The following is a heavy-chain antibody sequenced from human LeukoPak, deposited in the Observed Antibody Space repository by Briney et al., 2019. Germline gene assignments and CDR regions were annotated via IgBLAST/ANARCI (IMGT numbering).Heavy chain of an antibody. J-gene: IGHJ6*02. Sequence: GGSLRLSCAASGFTFSSYWMNWARQAPGKGLEWVASINHNGNVNYYVDSVKGRFTISRDNAKNSLYLQMRNLRAEDTAVYFCARGGGLDVWGQGATVTVSS. CDR3: ARGGGLDV. V-gene: IGHV3-7*03. D-gene: IGHD3-16*01. CDR2: INHNGNVN. CDR1: GFTFSSYW.